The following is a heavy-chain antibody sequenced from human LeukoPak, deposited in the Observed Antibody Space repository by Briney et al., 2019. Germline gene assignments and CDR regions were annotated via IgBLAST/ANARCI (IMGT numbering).Heavy chain of an antibody. Sequence: PVGSLRLSCAASGFTFSSYSMNWVRQAPGKGLEWVSSISSSSSYIYYADSVKGRFTISRDNAKNSLYLQMNSLRAEDTAVYYCARDLKRRVYYDSSGSDDAFDIWGQGTMVTVSS. CDR1: GFTFSSYS. D-gene: IGHD3-22*01. CDR3: ARDLKRRVYYDSSGSDDAFDI. J-gene: IGHJ3*02. V-gene: IGHV3-21*01. CDR2: ISSSSSYI.